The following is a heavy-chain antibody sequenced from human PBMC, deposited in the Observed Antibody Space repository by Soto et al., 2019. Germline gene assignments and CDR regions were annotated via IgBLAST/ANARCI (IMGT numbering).Heavy chain of an antibody. CDR3: ARDVVGATSRKDY. J-gene: IGHJ4*02. CDR1: GYIFTNYG. V-gene: IGHV1-18*01. CDR2: ISANNGHT. Sequence: QVQLVQSGPEVKKAGASVKVSCKASGYIFTNYGITWVRQAPGQGLEWMGWISANNGHTNYAQKFQGRVTITTDTSTITAYMEPRSLTSDDTAVYDCARDVVGATSRKDYWGQGTLVTVSS. D-gene: IGHD1-26*01.